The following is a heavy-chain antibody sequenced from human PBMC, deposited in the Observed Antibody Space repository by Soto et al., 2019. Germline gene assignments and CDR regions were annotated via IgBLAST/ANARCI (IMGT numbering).Heavy chain of an antibody. J-gene: IGHJ4*02. CDR3: ARAGGTTVTGLWHFDS. CDR2: IWYDGTQK. Sequence: VGSLRLSCEASGFTFNAYSMHWVRQPPGKGLEWLAAIWYDGTQKYYADSVKGRFIISRDNSKKTLYLEMNSLRAEDTAVYCCARAGGTTVTGLWHFDSWGQGTPVTVSS. D-gene: IGHD4-17*01. V-gene: IGHV3-33*01. CDR1: GFTFNAYS.